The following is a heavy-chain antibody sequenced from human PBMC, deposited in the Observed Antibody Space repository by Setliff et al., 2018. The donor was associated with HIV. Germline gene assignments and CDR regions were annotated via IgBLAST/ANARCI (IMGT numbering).Heavy chain of an antibody. J-gene: IGHJ3*01. CDR1: GASIGRRSDC. V-gene: IGHV4-39*01. Sequence: SETLSLTCTVSGASIGRRSDCWGWIRQPPGKGLEWIGSFYYSWNTYYNPSLKSRVTISVDTSKNQFSLNVNSVTAADTAVYYCASYGGGSENDAFRVWGQGTMVTVSS. CDR2: FYYSWNT. CDR3: ASYGGGSENDAFRV. D-gene: IGHD4-17*01.